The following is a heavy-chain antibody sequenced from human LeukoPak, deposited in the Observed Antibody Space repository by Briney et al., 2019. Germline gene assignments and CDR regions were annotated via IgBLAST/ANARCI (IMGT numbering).Heavy chain of an antibody. Sequence: GGSLRLSCATSGVIFSSYEMAGVRQAPGRGVGFVSYVSNSGSPMIYGDAVKGRFTISRDNTKDSVYLHTDTLRAEDTALYFCAGGPQYGGSYVHWGQGTLVTVSS. CDR2: VSNSGSPM. D-gene: IGHD1-26*01. CDR1: GVIFSSYE. J-gene: IGHJ4*02. V-gene: IGHV3-48*03. CDR3: AGGPQYGGSYVH.